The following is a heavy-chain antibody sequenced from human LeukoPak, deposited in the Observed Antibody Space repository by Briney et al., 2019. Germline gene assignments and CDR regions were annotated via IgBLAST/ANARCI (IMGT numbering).Heavy chain of an antibody. CDR1: GFTFSSYG. Sequence: GGSLRLSCAASGFTFSSYGMHWVRQAPGKGLEWVAVISYDGSNKYYADSVKGGCTISRENSKNTLYMQMNSLRAEDTAVYYCAKDVRRVWSRYEDYWGQGTLVTVSS. CDR3: AKDVRRVWSRYEDY. J-gene: IGHJ4*02. D-gene: IGHD3-3*01. CDR2: ISYDGSNK. V-gene: IGHV3-30*18.